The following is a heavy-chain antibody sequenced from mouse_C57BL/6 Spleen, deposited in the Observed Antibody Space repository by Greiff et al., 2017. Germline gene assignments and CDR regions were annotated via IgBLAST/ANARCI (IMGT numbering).Heavy chain of an antibody. J-gene: IGHJ2*01. V-gene: IGHV1-50*01. D-gene: IGHD2-5*01. CDR2: IDPSDSYT. CDR3: ARSGYYSNYVAFDY. CDR1: GYTFTSYW. Sequence: QVQLQQPGAELVKPGASVKLSRKASGYTFTSYWMQWVKQRPGQGLEWIGEIDPSDSYTNYNQKFKGKATLTVDTSSSTAYMQLSSLTSEDSAVYYCARSGYYSNYVAFDYWGQGTTLTVSS.